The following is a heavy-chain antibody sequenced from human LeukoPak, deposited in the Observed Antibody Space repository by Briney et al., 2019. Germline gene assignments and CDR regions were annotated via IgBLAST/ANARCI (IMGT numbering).Heavy chain of an antibody. CDR1: GGTFSSYA. J-gene: IGHJ3*02. CDR3: ATDSSGRWGAFDI. Sequence: RASVKVSCKASGGTFSSYAISWVRQAPGQGLEWMGRIIPILGIANYAQKFQGRVTITADKSTSTAYMELSSLRSEDTAVYYCATDSSGRWGAFDIWGQGTMVTVSS. CDR2: IIPILGIA. D-gene: IGHD3-22*01. V-gene: IGHV1-69*04.